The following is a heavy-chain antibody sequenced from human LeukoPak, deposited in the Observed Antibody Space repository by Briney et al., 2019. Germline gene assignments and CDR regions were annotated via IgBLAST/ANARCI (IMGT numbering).Heavy chain of an antibody. V-gene: IGHV3-48*01. CDR3: ARDGPYYYYMDV. J-gene: IGHJ6*03. Sequence: PGDSLRLSCVASGFTFSTYSMSWVRQAPGKGLEWVSYISSSSSTIYYADSVKGRFTISRDNAKNSLYLQMNSLRAEDTAVYYCARDGPYYYYMDVWGKGTTVTVSS. CDR2: ISSSSSTI. CDR1: GFTFSTYS.